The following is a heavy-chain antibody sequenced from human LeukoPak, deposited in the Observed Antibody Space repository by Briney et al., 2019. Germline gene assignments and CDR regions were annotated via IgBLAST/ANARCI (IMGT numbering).Heavy chain of an antibody. CDR3: ARSTYYDSSGYYTRFVWDAFDI. D-gene: IGHD3-22*01. Sequence: SETLSLTCTVSDGSISSYYWSWIRQPAGKGLEWIGRIYTSGSTNYNPSLKSRVTMSVDTSKNQFSLKLSSVTAADTAVYYCARSTYYDSSGYYTRFVWDAFDIWGQGTMVTVSS. CDR1: DGSISSYY. V-gene: IGHV4-4*07. CDR2: IYTSGST. J-gene: IGHJ3*02.